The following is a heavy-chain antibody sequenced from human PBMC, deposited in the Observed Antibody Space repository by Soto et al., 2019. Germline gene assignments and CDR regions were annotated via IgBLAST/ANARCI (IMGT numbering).Heavy chain of an antibody. CDR2: IGGGNDDT. V-gene: IGHV3-23*01. J-gene: IGHJ4*02. Sequence: VQLLESGGGLVQPGGSLRLSCAASGFTFSIYAMSWVRQAPGKGLEWVSGIGGGNDDTYYADFVRGRFTISRDNSKNTLYLQMNSLRVDDTAIYYCAKDAPGSGWLSDYWGQGTLVTVSS. D-gene: IGHD3-22*01. CDR1: GFTFSIYA. CDR3: AKDAPGSGWLSDY.